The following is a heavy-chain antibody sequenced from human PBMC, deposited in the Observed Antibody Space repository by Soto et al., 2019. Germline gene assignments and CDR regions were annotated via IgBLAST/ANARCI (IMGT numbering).Heavy chain of an antibody. CDR2: ISSGGGNT. D-gene: IGHD6-13*01. Sequence: SLRLSCAASGFTFGTYNFNWVRQAPGKGLEWLSYISSGGGNTYYADSVKGRFTISRDNAKNSLYLHLNSVRDEDTALYYCARDQQPVGGRGGMDVWGRGTTVTVSS. J-gene: IGHJ6*02. V-gene: IGHV3-48*02. CDR3: ARDQQPVGGRGGMDV. CDR1: GFTFGTYN.